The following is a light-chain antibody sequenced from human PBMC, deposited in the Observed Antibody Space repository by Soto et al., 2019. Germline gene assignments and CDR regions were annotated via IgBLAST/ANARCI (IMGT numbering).Light chain of an antibody. Sequence: ELVLTQSPGTLSLSPGERATLSCRASQSVSSSYLAWYQQKPGQAPRLLIYDPPRRDTGIPDRFSGSGSGTDFTLSISRLEPEDFAELYFQQCGSPPWTLGHGTTVEI. J-gene: IGKJ1*01. CDR1: QSVSSSY. CDR3: QQCGSPPWT. CDR2: DPP. V-gene: IGKV3-20*01.